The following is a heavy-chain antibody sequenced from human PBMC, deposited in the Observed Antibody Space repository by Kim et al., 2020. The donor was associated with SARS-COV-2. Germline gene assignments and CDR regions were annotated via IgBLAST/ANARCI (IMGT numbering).Heavy chain of an antibody. Sequence: GGSLRLSCAASVFTFTDYFMSWIRQAPGKGLEWVAYISSSGSTIFYADSVKGRFIISRDNAMNSVSLQMNSLRAEDTAVYYCARDIWDSGSEREPSWGQGTLVTVSS. D-gene: IGHD1-1*01. CDR1: VFTFTDYF. J-gene: IGHJ5*02. CDR3: ARDIWDSGSEREPS. CDR2: ISSSGSTI. V-gene: IGHV3-11*04.